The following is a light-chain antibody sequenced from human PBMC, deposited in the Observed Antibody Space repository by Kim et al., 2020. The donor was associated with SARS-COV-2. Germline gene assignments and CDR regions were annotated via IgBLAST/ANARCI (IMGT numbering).Light chain of an antibody. CDR3: QQLKDYPRT. Sequence: TFVGNRVTITCRASRVINPYLAWYQQKPGKAPKFLIYSVSYLQSGVPSRFSGSGSGTDFTLTISSLQPEDFATYYCQQLKDYPRTFGQGTKVDIK. CDR2: SVS. CDR1: RVINPY. J-gene: IGKJ1*01. V-gene: IGKV1-9*01.